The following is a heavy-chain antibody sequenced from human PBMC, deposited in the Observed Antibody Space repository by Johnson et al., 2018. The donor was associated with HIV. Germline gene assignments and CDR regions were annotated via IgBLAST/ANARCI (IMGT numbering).Heavy chain of an antibody. CDR3: AREGWDIVVVVIAIQAFDI. J-gene: IGHJ3*02. CDR2: INWNGGST. D-gene: IGHD2-8*02. CDR1: GFTFDDYD. Sequence: VQLVESGGGVVRPGGSLRLSCAASGFTFDDYDMSWVRQAPGTGLEWVSGINWNGGSTGYTDSVKGRFTISRDNAKNSLYLQMNSLRAEDTAVYYCAREGWDIVVVVIAIQAFDIWGQGTMVTVSS. V-gene: IGHV3-20*04.